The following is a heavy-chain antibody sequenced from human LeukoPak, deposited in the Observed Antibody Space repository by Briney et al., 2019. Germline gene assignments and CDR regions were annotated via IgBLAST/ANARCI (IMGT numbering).Heavy chain of an antibody. D-gene: IGHD2-21*02. J-gene: IGHJ3*02. CDR3: AREIKYCGGDCYTDAFDI. CDR2: IWYDGSNK. Sequence: RGSLRLSCAASGFTFSSYGMHWVRQAPGKGLERVAVIWYDGSNKYYADSVKGRFTISRDNSKNTLYLQMNSLRAEDTAVYYCAREIKYCGGDCYTDAFDIWGQGTMVTVSS. V-gene: IGHV3-33*01. CDR1: GFTFSSYG.